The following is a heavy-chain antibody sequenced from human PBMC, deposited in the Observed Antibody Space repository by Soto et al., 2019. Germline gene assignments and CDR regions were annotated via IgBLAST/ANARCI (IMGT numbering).Heavy chain of an antibody. CDR3: ATLKVPTPGDSSVP. CDR2: ISSSSSYI. CDR1: GFTFSSYS. J-gene: IGHJ5*02. V-gene: IGHV3-21*01. Sequence: SLRLSCAASGFTFSSYSRNWVRQAPGKGLEWVSSISSSSSYIYYADSVKGRFTISRDNAKNSLYLQMNSLRAEDTAVYYCATLKVPTPGDSSVPSGQATLVTVYS. D-gene: IGHD7-27*01.